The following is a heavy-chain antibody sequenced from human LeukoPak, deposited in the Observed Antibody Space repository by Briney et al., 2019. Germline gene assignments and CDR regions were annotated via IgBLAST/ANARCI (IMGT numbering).Heavy chain of an antibody. CDR3: ARAPYSSYGDY. CDR2: IYHSGST. CDR1: GGSISSSNW. J-gene: IGHJ4*02. Sequence: SETLSLTCAVSGGSISSSNWWSWVRQPPGKGLGWIGEIYHSGSTNYNPSLKSRVTISVDRSKNQFSLKLSSVTAADTAVYYCARAPYSSYGDYWGQGTLVTVAS. V-gene: IGHV4-4*02. D-gene: IGHD3-22*01.